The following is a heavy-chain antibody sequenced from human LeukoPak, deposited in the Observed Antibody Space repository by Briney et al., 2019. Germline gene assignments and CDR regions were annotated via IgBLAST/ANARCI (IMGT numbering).Heavy chain of an antibody. V-gene: IGHV3-33*01. CDR3: ARDIGYYGMDV. J-gene: IGHJ6*02. CDR2: IWYDGSNK. Sequence: GGSLRLSCAASGFTFSSFAMHWVRQAPGKGLEWVAVIWYDGSNKYYADSVKGRFAISRDNSKNTLYLQMNSLRAEDTAVYYCARDIGYYGMDVWGQGTTVTVSS. D-gene: IGHD2-15*01. CDR1: GFTFSSFA.